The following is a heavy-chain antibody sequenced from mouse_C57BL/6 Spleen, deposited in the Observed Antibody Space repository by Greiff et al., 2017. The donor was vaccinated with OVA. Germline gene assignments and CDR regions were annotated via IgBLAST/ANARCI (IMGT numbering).Heavy chain of an antibody. D-gene: IGHD1-1*01. Sequence: QVQLQQPGAELVKPGASVKMSCKASGYTFTSYWITWVKQRPGQGLEWIGDIYPGSGSTNYNEKFKSKATLTVDTSSSTAYMQLSSLTSEDSAVYYCAQREGYYTGRIDYWGQETTLTVSS. J-gene: IGHJ2*01. CDR3: AQREGYYTGRIDY. CDR2: IYPGSGST. V-gene: IGHV1-55*01. CDR1: GYTFTSYW.